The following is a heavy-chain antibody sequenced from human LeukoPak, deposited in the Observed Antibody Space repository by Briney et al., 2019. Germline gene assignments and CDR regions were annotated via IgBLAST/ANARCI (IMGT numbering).Heavy chain of an antibody. CDR3: ARGRDIVVVPAAEFDY. J-gene: IGHJ4*02. V-gene: IGHV4-34*01. D-gene: IGHD2-2*01. CDR2: INHSGST. CDR1: GGSFSGYY. Sequence: SETLSLTCAVYGGSFSGYYWSWIRQPPGKGLEWIGEINHSGSTIYNPSLKSRVTISVDTSKNQFSLKLSSVTAADTAVYYCARGRDIVVVPAAEFDYWGQGTLVTVSS.